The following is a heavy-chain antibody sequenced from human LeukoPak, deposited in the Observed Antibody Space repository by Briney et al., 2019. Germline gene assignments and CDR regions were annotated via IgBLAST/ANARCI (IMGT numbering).Heavy chain of an antibody. CDR2: IYYSGET. CDR1: GGSISSGGYY. D-gene: IGHD4-23*01. J-gene: IGHJ4*02. CDR3: ARGSTVVTPAYFDY. Sequence: PSETLSLTCTVSGGSISSGGYYWTWIRHHPGKGLEWIGYIYYSGETYYKSSLQSRVTISLDTSKTQFSLKLSSVTAADTAVYFCARGSTVVTPAYFDYWGQGILVTVSS. V-gene: IGHV4-31*03.